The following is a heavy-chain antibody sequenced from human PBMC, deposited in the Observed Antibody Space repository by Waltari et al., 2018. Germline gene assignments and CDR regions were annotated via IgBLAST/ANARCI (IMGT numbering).Heavy chain of an antibody. CDR3: ARGGRGKYSSWPPDY. V-gene: IGHV4-34*01. CDR2: INHSGRT. D-gene: IGHD6-13*01. J-gene: IGHJ4*02. CDR1: GGSFSDYS. Sequence: QVQLQQWGAGLLKPSETLSLTCAVFGGSFSDYSWTWIRQPPGKGLEWIGEINHSGRTNYNPSLKSRVTMSVDTSKNQFSLKLRSVTAADTAVYYCARGGRGKYSSWPPDYWGQGTLVTVSS.